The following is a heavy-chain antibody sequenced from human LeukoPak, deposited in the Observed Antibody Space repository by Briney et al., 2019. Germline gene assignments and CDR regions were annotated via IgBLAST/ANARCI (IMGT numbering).Heavy chain of an antibody. CDR2: INHSGST. CDR1: GGSISSYY. V-gene: IGHV4-34*01. CDR3: AREKGPFDY. Sequence: ASETLSLTCTVSGGSISSYYWSWIRQPPGKGLEWIGEINHSGSTNYNPSLKSRVTIPVDTSKNQFSLKLSSVTAADTAVYYCAREKGPFDYWGQGTLVTVSS. J-gene: IGHJ4*02.